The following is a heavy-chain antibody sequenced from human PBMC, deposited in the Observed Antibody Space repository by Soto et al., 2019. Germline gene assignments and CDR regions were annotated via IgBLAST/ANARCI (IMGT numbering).Heavy chain of an antibody. CDR2: INPNSGAT. J-gene: IGHJ6*02. CDR3: ARDLVHPAISFYGMDV. Sequence: ASVKVSCKASGYTFTDYYIHWVRQAPGQGLEWMGWINPNSGATNYAQKFQGRVTMTRDTSISTAYMELSRLRSDDTAVYYCARDLVHPAISFYGMDVWGQGTTVTVYS. D-gene: IGHD2-2*01. V-gene: IGHV1-2*02. CDR1: GYTFTDYY.